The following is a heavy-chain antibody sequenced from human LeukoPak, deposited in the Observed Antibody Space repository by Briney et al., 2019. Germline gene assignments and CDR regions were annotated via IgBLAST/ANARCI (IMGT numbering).Heavy chain of an antibody. CDR2: INPNSGGT. CDR3: ARDPYSSSAF. CDR1: GYTFTGYY. V-gene: IGHV1-2*02. Sequence: ASVKVSCKASGYTFTGYYMHWERQAPGQGIEWMGWINPNSGGTNYAQKFQGRVTMTRDTSISTAYMELSRLRSDDTAVYYGARDPYSSSAFWGQGTLVTVSS. J-gene: IGHJ4*02. D-gene: IGHD6-6*01.